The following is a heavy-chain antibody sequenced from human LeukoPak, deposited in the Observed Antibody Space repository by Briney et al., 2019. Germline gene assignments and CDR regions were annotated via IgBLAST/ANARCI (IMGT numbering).Heavy chain of an antibody. CDR1: GYTLTELS. J-gene: IGHJ4*02. V-gene: IGHV1-24*01. CDR3: ATGHETYYYDSSGYYYLVH. CDR2: FDPEDGET. Sequence: ASVKVSCKVSGYTLTELSMHWVRQAPGKGLEWMGGFDPEDGETIYAQKFQGRVTMTEDTSTDTAYMELSSLRSEDTAVYYCATGHETYYYDSSGYYYLVHWGQGTLVTVSS. D-gene: IGHD3-22*01.